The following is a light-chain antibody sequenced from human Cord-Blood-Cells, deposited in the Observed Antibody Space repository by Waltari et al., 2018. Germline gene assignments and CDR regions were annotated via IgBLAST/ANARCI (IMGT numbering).Light chain of an antibody. CDR2: EGS. Sequence: QSALTQPASVSGSPGQSITISCTRTSSDVGSYNLVSWYQQHPGKAPKLMIYEGSKRPSGVSNRFSGSKSGNTASLTISGLQAEDEADYYCCSYAGSSTFEVFGGGTKLTVL. J-gene: IGLJ3*02. V-gene: IGLV2-23*03. CDR3: CSYAGSSTFEV. CDR1: SSDVGSYNL.